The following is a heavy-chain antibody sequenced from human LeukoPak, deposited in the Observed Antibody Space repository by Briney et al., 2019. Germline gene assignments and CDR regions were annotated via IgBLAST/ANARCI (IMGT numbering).Heavy chain of an antibody. CDR1: GGSVSGGSYY. CDR2: IYYSGST. D-gene: IGHD4-17*01. J-gene: IGHJ3*02. Sequence: SETLSLTCTVSGGSVSGGSYYWSWIRQPPGKGLEWIGYIYYSGSTNYNPSLKSRVTISVDTSKNQFSLKLSSVTAADTAVYYCARDDGDNDAFDIWGQGTMVTV. CDR3: ARDDGDNDAFDI. V-gene: IGHV4-61*01.